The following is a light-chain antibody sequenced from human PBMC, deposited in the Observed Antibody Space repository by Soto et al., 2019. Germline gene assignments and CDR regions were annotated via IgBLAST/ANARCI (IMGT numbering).Light chain of an antibody. CDR1: QTVGIY. CDR2: DAS. CDR3: QQHAGWPPLS. Sequence: DIVLTQSPATLALSPGERATLSCRASQTVGIYLAWYQHKPGQAPRLLIYDASIRATGIPARFSGSGSGTDFTLTISSLEPEDFAVYYCQQHAGWPPLSFGGGSKVQF. V-gene: IGKV3-11*01. J-gene: IGKJ4*01.